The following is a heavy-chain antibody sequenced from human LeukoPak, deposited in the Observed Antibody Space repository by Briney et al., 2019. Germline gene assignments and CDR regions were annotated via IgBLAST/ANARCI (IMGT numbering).Heavy chain of an antibody. J-gene: IGHJ4*02. CDR2: ISSSSSYI. CDR1: GFTFSSYS. D-gene: IGHD3-3*01. V-gene: IGHV3-21*01. Sequence: GGSLRLSCAASGFTFSSYSMNWVRQAPGKGLEWVSSISSSSSYIYYADSVKGRFTISRDNAKNSLYLQMNSLRAEDTAVYYCARAGERYYDFWSGYYSAVNFDYWGQGTLVTVSS. CDR3: ARAGERYYDFWSGYYSAVNFDY.